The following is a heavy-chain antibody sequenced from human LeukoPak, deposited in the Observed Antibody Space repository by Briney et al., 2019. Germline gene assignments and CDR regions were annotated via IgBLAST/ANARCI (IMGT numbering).Heavy chain of an antibody. Sequence: SETLSLTCTVSGGSISSYYWSWIRQPPGKGLEWIGYIYYSGSTNYNPSLKSRVTISVDTSKNQFSLKLSSVTAADTAVYYCARRGYSYGLRVGKNAFDIWGQGTMVTVSS. CDR1: GGSISSYY. CDR2: IYYSGST. D-gene: IGHD5-18*01. CDR3: ARRGYSYGLRVGKNAFDI. V-gene: IGHV4-59*08. J-gene: IGHJ3*02.